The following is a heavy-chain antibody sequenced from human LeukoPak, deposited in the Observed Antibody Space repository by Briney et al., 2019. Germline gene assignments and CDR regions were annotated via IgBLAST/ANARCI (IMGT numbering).Heavy chain of an antibody. Sequence: SETLSLTCTVSGGSISSGGYYWSWIRQHPGKGLEWIGYFYYSGSTYYNPSLKSRVTISVDTSKNQFSLKLSSVTAADTAVYYCARDTYYYDSSGYYYFDYWGQGTLVTVSS. V-gene: IGHV4-31*03. CDR3: ARDTYYYDSSGYYYFDY. CDR1: GGSISSGGYY. D-gene: IGHD3-22*01. CDR2: FYYSGST. J-gene: IGHJ4*02.